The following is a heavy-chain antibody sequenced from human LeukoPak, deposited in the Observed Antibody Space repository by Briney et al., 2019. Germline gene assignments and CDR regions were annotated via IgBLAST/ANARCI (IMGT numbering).Heavy chain of an antibody. D-gene: IGHD3-3*01. CDR2: IYYSGST. CDR1: GGSISSSSYY. J-gene: IGHJ4*02. Sequence: SETLSLTCTVSGGSISSSSYYWGWIRQPPGKGLEWIGSIYYSGSTYYNPSLKRRVTISVDTSKNQFSLKLSSVTAADTAVYYCASTRDYDFWSGYSDYWGQGTLVTVSS. V-gene: IGHV4-39*01. CDR3: ASTRDYDFWSGYSDY.